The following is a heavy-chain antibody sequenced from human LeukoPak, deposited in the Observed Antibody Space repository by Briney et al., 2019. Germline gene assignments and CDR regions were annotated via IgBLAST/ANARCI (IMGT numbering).Heavy chain of an antibody. Sequence: PSETLSLTCAVSGGSISSSNWWSWVRQPPGKGLEWIGEIYHSGSTNYNPSLKSRVTISVDKSKNQFSLKLSPVTAADTAVYYCARARYCSSTSCYNYYYGMDVWGQGTTVTVSS. CDR3: ARARYCSSTSCYNYYYGMDV. V-gene: IGHV4-4*02. J-gene: IGHJ6*02. CDR1: GGSISSSNW. CDR2: IYHSGST. D-gene: IGHD2-2*02.